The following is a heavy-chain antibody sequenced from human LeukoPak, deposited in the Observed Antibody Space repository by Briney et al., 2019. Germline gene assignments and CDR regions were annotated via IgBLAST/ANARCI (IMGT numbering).Heavy chain of an antibody. CDR3: ARVRNYYGMDV. CDR2: IGTAGDT. CDR1: GFTFSSYD. V-gene: IGHV3-13*01. J-gene: IGHJ6*02. Sequence: GGSLRLSCAAFGFTFSSYDMHWVRQATGKGLEWVSAIGTAGDTYYPGSVKGRFTISRENAKNSLYLQMNSLRAEDTAVYYCARVRNYYGMDVWGQGTTVTVSS.